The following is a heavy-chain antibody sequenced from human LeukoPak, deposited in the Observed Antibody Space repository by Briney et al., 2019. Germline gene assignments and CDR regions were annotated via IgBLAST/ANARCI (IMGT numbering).Heavy chain of an antibody. CDR3: ARGGYDSGSYSLFYMDV. CDR1: GFTVSSNY. V-gene: IGHV3-53*01. Sequence: GGSLRLSCAASGFTVSSNYMRWVRQAPGKGLEGVSVIYSGGATYYTDSVKGRFTISRDNSKNTLYLQMNSLRAEDTAVYYCARGGYDSGSYSLFYMDVWGKGTTVTVSS. D-gene: IGHD3-10*01. CDR2: IYSGGAT. J-gene: IGHJ6*03.